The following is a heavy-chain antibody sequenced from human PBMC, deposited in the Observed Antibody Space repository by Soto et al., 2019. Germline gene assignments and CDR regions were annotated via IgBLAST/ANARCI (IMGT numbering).Heavy chain of an antibody. Sequence: PSETLSLTCPFSGSSITYGGYSWSWIRQPPGKDLEWLGYISHLESTFYNPSFQSRLTLSIDRSKNQFSLKLASMTAADTAVYYCARGGGYDPFDYWGQGTLVTVSS. V-gene: IGHV4-30-2*01. CDR1: GSSITYGGYS. D-gene: IGHD5-12*01. CDR2: ISHLEST. J-gene: IGHJ4*02. CDR3: ARGGGYDPFDY.